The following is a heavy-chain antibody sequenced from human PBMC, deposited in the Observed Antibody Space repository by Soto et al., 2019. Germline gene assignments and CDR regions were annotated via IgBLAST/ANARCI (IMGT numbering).Heavy chain of an antibody. CDR1: GGSISSGGYY. V-gene: IGHV4-61*08. CDR2: IYYSGST. D-gene: IGHD1-1*01. Sequence: SETLSLTCTVSGGSISSGGYYWSWIRQPPGKGLEWIGYIYYSGSTNYDPSLKSRVTISVDTSKNQFSLKLSSVTAADTAVYYCAREGDPGTTINGFDPWGQGTLVTVSS. CDR3: AREGDPGTTINGFDP. J-gene: IGHJ5*02.